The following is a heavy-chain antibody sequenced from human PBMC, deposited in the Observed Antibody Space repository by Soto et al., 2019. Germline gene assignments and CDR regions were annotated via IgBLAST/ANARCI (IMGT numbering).Heavy chain of an antibody. CDR3: ARHASWEQQYYFDY. Sequence: QVQLQESGPGLVKPSETLSLTCTVSRGSISGYFWSWIRQPPGKGLEWIGYIYYSGSTNYNPSLKSRVTISVDTSKNQFSLKLSSVTAADTALYYCARHASWEQQYYFDYWGQGTLVTVSS. J-gene: IGHJ4*02. CDR2: IYYSGST. CDR1: RGSISGYF. V-gene: IGHV4-59*08. D-gene: IGHD1-26*01.